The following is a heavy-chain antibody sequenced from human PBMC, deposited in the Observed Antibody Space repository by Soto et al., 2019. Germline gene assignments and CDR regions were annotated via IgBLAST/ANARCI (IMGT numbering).Heavy chain of an antibody. Sequence: GGSLRLSCAASGFTFSTYSMNWVRQAPGKGLEWVSSISSSSNYIYYADSVKGRFTISRDNAKNSVFLQMNSLRAEDTAVYYCATDRGVDTAVGYYYYYGMDVWGQGTTVTVSS. CDR2: ISSSSNYI. V-gene: IGHV3-21*01. CDR3: ATDRGVDTAVGYYYYYGMDV. CDR1: GFTFSTYS. J-gene: IGHJ6*02. D-gene: IGHD5-18*01.